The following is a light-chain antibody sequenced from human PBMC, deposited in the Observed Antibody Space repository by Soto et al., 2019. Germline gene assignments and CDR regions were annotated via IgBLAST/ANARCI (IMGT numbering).Light chain of an antibody. J-gene: IGKJ4*01. V-gene: IGKV3-15*01. CDR3: QQYLNWLT. Sequence: EIVMTQSPATLSVSPGERATLSCRASQSVSSNLVWYQQKPGQAPRLLIHGASTRATGIPARFSGSGSGTEFTLTISSLQSEDFAVYYCQQYLNWLTFGGGTKVDIK. CDR1: QSVSSN. CDR2: GAS.